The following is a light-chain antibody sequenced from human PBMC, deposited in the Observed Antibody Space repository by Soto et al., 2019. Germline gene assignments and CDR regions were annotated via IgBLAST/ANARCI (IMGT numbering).Light chain of an antibody. CDR2: DAS. Sequence: DIQMTQSPSSLSASVGDRVTITCRASRDISNYLNWYQHKPGKVPKLLIYDASTLETGVPSRFGGGGAGTHITSTSNSQQPDDVATYYYQQNDNLPPLTFGQGTKVEIK. V-gene: IGKV1-33*01. J-gene: IGKJ4*01. CDR3: QQNDNLPPLT. CDR1: RDISNY.